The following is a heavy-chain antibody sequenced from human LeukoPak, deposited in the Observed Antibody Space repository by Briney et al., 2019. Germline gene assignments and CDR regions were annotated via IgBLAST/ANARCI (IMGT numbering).Heavy chain of an antibody. Sequence: GGSLRLSCAASGFTFSSYAMHWVRQAPGKGLEWVAVISYDGSNKYYADSVKGRFTISRDNAKNSLYLQMNSLRGGDTAVYFCGRESFGSGWVDYWGQGTLVTVSS. CDR3: GRESFGSGWVDY. D-gene: IGHD6-19*01. CDR2: ISYDGSNK. V-gene: IGHV3-30*04. J-gene: IGHJ4*02. CDR1: GFTFSSYA.